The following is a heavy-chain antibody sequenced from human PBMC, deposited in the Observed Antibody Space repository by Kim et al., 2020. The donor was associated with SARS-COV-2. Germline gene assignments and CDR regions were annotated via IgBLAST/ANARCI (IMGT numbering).Heavy chain of an antibody. V-gene: IGHV1-2*06. CDR1: GYTFTGYY. Sequence: ASVKVSCKASGYTFTGYYMHWVRQAPGQGLEWMGRINPNSGGTNYAQKFQGRVTMTRDTSISTAYMELSRLRSDDTAVYYCARFAPHAAALFDYWGQGTLVTVSS. CDR3: ARFAPHAAALFDY. D-gene: IGHD6-13*01. CDR2: INPNSGGT. J-gene: IGHJ4*02.